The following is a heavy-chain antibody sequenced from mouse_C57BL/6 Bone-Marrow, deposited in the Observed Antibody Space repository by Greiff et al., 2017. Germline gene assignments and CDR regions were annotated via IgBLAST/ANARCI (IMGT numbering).Heavy chain of an antibody. CDR1: GYTFTDYY. CDR2: INPYNGGT. CDR3: ASLYYGNYGGFAY. V-gene: IGHV1-19*01. J-gene: IGHJ3*01. Sequence: EVKLMESGPVLVKPGASVKMSCKASGYTFTDYYMNWVKQSHGKSLEWIGVINPYNGGTSYNQKFKGKATLTVDKSSSTAYMELNSLTSEDSAVYYCASLYYGNYGGFAYWGQGTLVTVSA. D-gene: IGHD2-1*01.